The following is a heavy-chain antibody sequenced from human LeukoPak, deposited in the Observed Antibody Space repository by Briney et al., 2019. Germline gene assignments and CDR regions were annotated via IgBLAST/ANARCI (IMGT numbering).Heavy chain of an antibody. CDR1: GFPFINSE. D-gene: IGHD1-14*01. Sequence: PGGSLRLSCAASGFPFINSEMNWVRQPPGKGLEWVSYISVSGASKYYADSVRGRFTISRDNAKNSLYLQMNSLTVEDTAIYYCAKDPNINWGQGTLVTVSS. V-gene: IGHV3-48*03. J-gene: IGHJ4*02. CDR2: ISVSGASK. CDR3: AKDPNIN.